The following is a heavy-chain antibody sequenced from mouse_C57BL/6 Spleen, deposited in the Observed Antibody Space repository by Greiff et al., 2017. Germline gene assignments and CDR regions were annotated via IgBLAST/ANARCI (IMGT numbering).Heavy chain of an antibody. CDR2: IHPNSGST. D-gene: IGHD2-4*01. Sequence: VQLQQPGAELVKPGASVKLSCKASGYTFTSYWMHWVKQRPGQGLEWIGMIHPNSGSTNYNEKFKSKATLTVDKSSSTAYMQLSSLTSEDSAVCFCASCSYDYAWFAYWGQGTLVTVSA. CDR1: GYTFTSYW. V-gene: IGHV1-64*01. CDR3: ASCSYDYAWFAY. J-gene: IGHJ3*01.